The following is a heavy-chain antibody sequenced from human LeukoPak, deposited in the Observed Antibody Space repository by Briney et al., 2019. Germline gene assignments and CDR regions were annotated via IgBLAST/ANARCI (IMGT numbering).Heavy chain of an antibody. CDR1: GGSFSGYY. CDR3: ARGRGIVVVITLRSRYYMDV. D-gene: IGHD3-22*01. J-gene: IGHJ6*03. CDR2: INHSGST. Sequence: PSETLSLTCAVYGGSFSGYYWSWIRQPPGKGLEWIGEINHSGSTNYNPSLKSRVTISVDTSKNQFSLKLSSVTAADTAVCYCARGRGIVVVITLRSRYYMDVWGKGTTVTVSS. V-gene: IGHV4-34*01.